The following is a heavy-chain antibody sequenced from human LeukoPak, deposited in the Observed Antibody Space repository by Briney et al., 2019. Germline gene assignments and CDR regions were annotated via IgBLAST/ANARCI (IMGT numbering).Heavy chain of an antibody. CDR2: ISSSSSYI. CDR3: ARTSSLTPTPSFDY. V-gene: IGHV3-21*01. J-gene: IGHJ4*02. CDR1: GFTFSTYA. Sequence: GGSLRLSCAASGFTFSTYAMNWVGHAPGKGLEGVSSISSSSSYIYYADSLKGRFTISRDSAKNSLFLQMNSLRAEDTAVYYCARTSSLTPTPSFDYWGQGALVTVPS. D-gene: IGHD2-15*01.